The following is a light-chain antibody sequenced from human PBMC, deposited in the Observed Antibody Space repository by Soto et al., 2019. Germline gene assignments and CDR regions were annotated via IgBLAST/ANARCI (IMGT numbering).Light chain of an antibody. Sequence: EIVLTQSPGTLSLSPGERATLSCRANQSISSSYLAWYQHKPGQAPRLLIFGASRRATGIPDRFSGSGAGTDFTLTISRLEPEDFAVYYCQQYGTSPLTFGGGTKVEIK. CDR1: QSISSSY. V-gene: IGKV3-20*01. CDR3: QQYGTSPLT. J-gene: IGKJ4*01. CDR2: GAS.